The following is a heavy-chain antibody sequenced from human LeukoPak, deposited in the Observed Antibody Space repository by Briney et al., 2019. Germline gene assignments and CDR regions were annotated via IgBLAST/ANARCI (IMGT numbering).Heavy chain of an antibody. CDR2: IKSDGSST. CDR3: TKSDWFDP. V-gene: IGHV3-74*01. D-gene: IGHD3-3*01. J-gene: IGHJ5*02. CDR1: GFTFSNHW. Sequence: GGSLRLSCAASGFTFSNHWMHWVRQAPGKGLLWVSRIKSDGSSTTYADSVKGRFTISRDNAKNTLCLQMNSLRAEDTAVYYCTKSDWFDPWGQGTLVTVSS.